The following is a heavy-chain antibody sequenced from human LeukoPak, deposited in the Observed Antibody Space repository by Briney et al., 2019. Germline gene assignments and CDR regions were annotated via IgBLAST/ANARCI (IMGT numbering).Heavy chain of an antibody. V-gene: IGHV4-31*03. J-gene: IGHJ3*02. D-gene: IGHD2-2*02. CDR1: GGSISSGGYY. CDR2: IYYSGST. Sequence: SQTLSLTCTVSGGSISSGGYYWGWIRQHPGKGLEWIGYIYYSGSTYYNPSLKSRVTISVDTSKNQFSLKLSSVTAADTAAYYCARDRGCSSTSCYTDAFDIWGQGTMVTVSS. CDR3: ARDRGCSSTSCYTDAFDI.